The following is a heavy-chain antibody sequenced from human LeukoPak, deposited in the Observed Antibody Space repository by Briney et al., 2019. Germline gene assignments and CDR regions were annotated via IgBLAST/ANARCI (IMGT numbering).Heavy chain of an antibody. V-gene: IGHV3-13*01. J-gene: IGHJ4*02. CDR1: GFTLGSHD. D-gene: IGHD5-18*01. Sequence: GGSLRLSCTTSGFTLGSHDMHWVRQIPGQGLEWVAAVSSGFHAFFADSVQGRFTVSREDARDSLYLQMNSLRAGDTAVYYCVREARGYHYTYFDYWGQGTLVTVSS. CDR3: VREARGYHYTYFDY. CDR2: VSSGFHA.